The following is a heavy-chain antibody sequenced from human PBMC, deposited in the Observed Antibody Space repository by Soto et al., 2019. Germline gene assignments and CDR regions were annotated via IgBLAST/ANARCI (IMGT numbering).Heavy chain of an antibody. CDR1: GGTFTNYA. CDR2: IIPIFGTT. D-gene: IGHD3-9*01. Sequence: SVKVSCKASGGTFTNYALSWVRQAPGQGLEWVGGIIPIFGTTQYAQRFQGRVTITGVESTSAAYMELRSLRSDDTAVYFCARPYYDVLTGSSDDYYYYGMDVWGQGTTVTVSS. CDR3: ARPYYDVLTGSSDDYYYYGMDV. J-gene: IGHJ6*02. V-gene: IGHV1-69*13.